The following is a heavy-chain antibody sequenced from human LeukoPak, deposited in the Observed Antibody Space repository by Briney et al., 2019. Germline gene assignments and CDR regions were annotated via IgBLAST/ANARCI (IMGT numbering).Heavy chain of an antibody. CDR2: IYYSGST. J-gene: IGHJ5*02. D-gene: IGHD6-19*01. CDR1: GGSISSSSYY. Sequence: SETLSLTCTVSGGSISSSSYYWGWIRQPPGKGLEWIGSIYYSGSTNYNPSLKSRVTISVDTSKNQFSLKLSSVTAADTAVYYCARGSFRIAVAGSAQRNNWFDPWGQGTLVTVSS. CDR3: ARGSFRIAVAGSAQRNNWFDP. V-gene: IGHV4-39*07.